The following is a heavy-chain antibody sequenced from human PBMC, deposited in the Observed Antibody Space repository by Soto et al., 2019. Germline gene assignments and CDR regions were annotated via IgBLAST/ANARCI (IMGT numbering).Heavy chain of an antibody. CDR3: AKDGDGGTAHFDS. Sequence: GGSLRLSCAASGITFSNYAMSWVRQAPGKGLEWVSAISGSGGSTYYADSVKGRFTISRDNSKNTLYLQMNSLRAEDTAVYYCAKDGDGGTAHFDSWGPGTLVTV. CDR1: GITFSNYA. V-gene: IGHV3-23*01. CDR2: ISGSGGST. J-gene: IGHJ4*02. D-gene: IGHD2-15*01.